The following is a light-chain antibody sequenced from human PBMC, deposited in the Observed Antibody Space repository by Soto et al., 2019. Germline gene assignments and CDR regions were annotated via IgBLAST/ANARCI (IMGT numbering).Light chain of an antibody. CDR1: QSVSNNY. CDR3: QQRANSLT. CDR2: DAS. J-gene: IGKJ4*01. Sequence: EIVLTQSPGTLSLSPGERATLSCRASQSVSNNYLAWYQQKPGQAPRLLIYDASTRASGIPARFSGSGSGTDFTLTISSLEPEDFAVYYCQQRANSLTLGGGTKVDIK. V-gene: IGKV3D-20*02.